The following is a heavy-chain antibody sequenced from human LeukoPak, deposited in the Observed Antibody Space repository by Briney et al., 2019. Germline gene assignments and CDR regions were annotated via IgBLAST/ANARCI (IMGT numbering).Heavy chain of an antibody. CDR1: GFTFSDHW. CDR3: ARGPSYGSRSDYLDY. D-gene: IGHD3-10*01. V-gene: IGHV3-7*01. Sequence: GGSLTLSCAASGFTFSDHWMSWVRQAPGKGLEWVADIKKDGSEKNQVDSVIISRDNAKNFLYLQMNGLRAEDTAVYYCARGPSYGSRSDYLDYWGQGVLVTVSS. J-gene: IGHJ4*02. CDR2: IKKDGSEK.